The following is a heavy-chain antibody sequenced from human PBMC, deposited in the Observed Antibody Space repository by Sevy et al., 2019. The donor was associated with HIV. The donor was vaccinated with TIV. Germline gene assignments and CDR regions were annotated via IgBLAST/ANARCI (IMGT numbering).Heavy chain of an antibody. V-gene: IGHV3-13*01. CDR2: IGTAGDT. J-gene: IGHJ4*02. Sequence: GGSLRLSCAASGFTFSSYDMHWVRQATGKGLEWVSAIGTAGDTYYPGSVKGRFTISREKAKNSLYFQMNSLRAGDTAVYYCARAFTYGDHGGGYFDYWGQGTLVTVSS. CDR1: GFTFSSYD. D-gene: IGHD4-17*01. CDR3: ARAFTYGDHGGGYFDY.